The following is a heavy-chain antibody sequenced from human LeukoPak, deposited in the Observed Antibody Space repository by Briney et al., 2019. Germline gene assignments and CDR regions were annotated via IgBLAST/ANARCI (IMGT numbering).Heavy chain of an antibody. V-gene: IGHV3-73*01. J-gene: IGHJ4*02. CDR1: GFTFSGSA. CDR3: TRQNSSGYYYN. Sequence: GGSLKLSCAASGFTFSGSAMHWVRQASGKGLEWVGRIRSKANSYATAYAASVKGRFTISRDDSKNTAYLQMNSLKTEDTAVYYCTRQNSSGYYYNWGQGTLVTVSS. CDR2: IRSKANSYAT. D-gene: IGHD3-22*01.